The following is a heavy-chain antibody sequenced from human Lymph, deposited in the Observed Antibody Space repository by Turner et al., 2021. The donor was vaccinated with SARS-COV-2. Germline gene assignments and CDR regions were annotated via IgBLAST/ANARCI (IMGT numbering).Heavy chain of an antibody. V-gene: IGHV1-2*02. D-gene: IGHD3-3*01. J-gene: IGHJ6*02. CDR2: INPNSGGT. CDR3: ARDVERYNDFWSGYSGGYGLDV. CDR1: GYTFTGYY. Sequence: QVQLVQSGAEVTKPGASVKVSCKASGYTFTGYYMNWVRTAPGQGLEWMGWINPNSGGTNYDQKFQGRVTMTRDTSISTAYMELSRLRSDDTAVYYCARDVERYNDFWSGYSGGYGLDVWGQGTTVTVSS.